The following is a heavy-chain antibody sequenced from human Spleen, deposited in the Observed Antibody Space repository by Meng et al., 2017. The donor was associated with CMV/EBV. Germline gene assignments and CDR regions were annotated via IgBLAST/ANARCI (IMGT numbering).Heavy chain of an antibody. CDR1: GFTFSSYA. Sequence: GESLKISCAASGFTFSSYAMHWVRQAPGKGLDWVTFISHDGSYKYYADSVKGRFTISRDNSQNTLYLQMNSLRAEDTAVYYCAKVGGWYKDAFDIWGQGTMVTVSS. V-gene: IGHV3-30*04. CDR2: ISHDGSYK. D-gene: IGHD6-19*01. J-gene: IGHJ3*02. CDR3: AKVGGWYKDAFDI.